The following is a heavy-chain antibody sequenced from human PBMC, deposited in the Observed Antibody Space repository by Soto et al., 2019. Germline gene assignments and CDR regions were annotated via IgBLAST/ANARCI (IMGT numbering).Heavy chain of an antibody. Sequence: QLQLQESGPGLEKPSETLSLTCTVSNGSINRSSYYWGWIRQPPGGGLEWIGSIFYSGTTYYNPSLKSRITISVDTSKNQFSLKVSSVTAADTAVYYCARHGSGWPLDYWGQGTLVTVSS. V-gene: IGHV4-39*01. CDR1: NGSINRSSYY. CDR3: ARHGSGWPLDY. J-gene: IGHJ4*02. D-gene: IGHD6-19*01. CDR2: IFYSGTT.